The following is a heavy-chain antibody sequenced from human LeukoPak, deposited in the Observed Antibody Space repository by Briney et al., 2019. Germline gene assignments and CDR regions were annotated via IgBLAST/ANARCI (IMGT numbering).Heavy chain of an antibody. CDR2: IYHSGST. J-gene: IGHJ4*02. V-gene: IGHV4-30-2*01. CDR3: ARVIWDSSGYYFDY. CDR1: GGSISSGGYY. D-gene: IGHD3-22*01. Sequence: SETLSLTCTVSGGSISSGGYYWSRIRQPPGKGLEWIGYIYHSGSTYYNPSLKSRVTISVDRSKNQFSLKLSSVTAADTAVYYCARVIWDSSGYYFDYWGQGTLVTVSS.